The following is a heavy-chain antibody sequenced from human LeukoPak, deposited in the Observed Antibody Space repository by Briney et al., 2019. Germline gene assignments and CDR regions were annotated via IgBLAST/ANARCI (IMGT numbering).Heavy chain of an antibody. CDR1: GFTFSDSY. CDR2: ISSSGYTI. CDR3: ARGARDYYYMDV. Sequence: GGSLRLSCAASGFTFSDSYMSWIRQAPGKGLEWVSYISSSGYTIYYADSVKGRFTFSRDNAKNSLYLQMNSLRAEDTAVYYCARGARDYYYMDVWGKGTTVTVSS. J-gene: IGHJ6*03. V-gene: IGHV3-11*04.